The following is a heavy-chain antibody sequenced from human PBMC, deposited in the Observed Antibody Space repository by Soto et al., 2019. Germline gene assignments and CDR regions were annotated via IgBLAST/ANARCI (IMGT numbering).Heavy chain of an antibody. CDR2: SSYDGSNQ. J-gene: IGHJ5*02. CDR1: GFTFRSYG. CDR3: AKDREQQLIRGWFDP. Sequence: QVQLVESGGGVVQPGRSLRLSCAASGFTFRSYGMHWVRQAPGKGLEWVAVSSYDGSNQYYADSVKGRFTIFRDDSKNTLYLQMNSLRPEDTAVYYCAKDREQQLIRGWFDPWGQGTLVTVSP. V-gene: IGHV3-30*18. D-gene: IGHD6-13*01.